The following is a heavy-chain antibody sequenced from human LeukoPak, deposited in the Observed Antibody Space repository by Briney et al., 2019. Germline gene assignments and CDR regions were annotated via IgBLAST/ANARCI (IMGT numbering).Heavy chain of an antibody. CDR2: IWYDGSNK. CDR1: GFTFSSYG. J-gene: IGHJ4*02. CDR3: ARAPFAWELLHFDY. Sequence: PGGSLRLSCAASGFTFSSYGMHWVRQAPGKGLEWVAVIWYDGSNKYYADSVKGRLTISRDNSKNTLYLQMNSLRAEDTAVYYCARAPFAWELLHFDYWGQGTLVTVSS. V-gene: IGHV3-33*01. D-gene: IGHD1-26*01.